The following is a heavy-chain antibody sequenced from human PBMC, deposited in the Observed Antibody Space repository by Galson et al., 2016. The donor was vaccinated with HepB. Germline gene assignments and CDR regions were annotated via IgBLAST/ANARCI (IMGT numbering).Heavy chain of an antibody. CDR3: AKDISLSKGYYYDSSGYLGY. CDR2: IFHSGST. V-gene: IGHV4-4*02. D-gene: IGHD3-22*01. Sequence: ETLSLTCAVSGGSISSSNWWSWVRQPPGKGLEWIGDIFHSGSTKYNPSLESRVTISVDKSKNQFSLKLSSVTAADTAVYYCAKDISLSKGYYYDSSGYLGYWGQGTLVTVSS. J-gene: IGHJ4*02. CDR1: GGSISSSNW.